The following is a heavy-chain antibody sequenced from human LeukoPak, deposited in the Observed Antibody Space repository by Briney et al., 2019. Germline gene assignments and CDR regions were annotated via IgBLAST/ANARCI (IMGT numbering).Heavy chain of an antibody. CDR3: ARDGGSYYVMKPGDY. CDR2: INPSGGST. J-gene: IGHJ4*02. D-gene: IGHD1-26*01. Sequence: VKVSCKASGYTFTSYGISWVRQAPGQGLEWMGIINPSGGSTSYAQKFQGRVTMTRDTSTSTVYMELSSLRSEDTAVYYCARDGGSYYVMKPGDYWGQGTLVTVSS. CDR1: GYTFTSYG. V-gene: IGHV1-46*01.